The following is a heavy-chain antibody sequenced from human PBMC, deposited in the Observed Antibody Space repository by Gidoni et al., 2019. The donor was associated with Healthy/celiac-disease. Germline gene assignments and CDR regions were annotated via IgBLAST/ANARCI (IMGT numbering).Heavy chain of an antibody. CDR3: ARGGIADYGDYDQGVFDY. V-gene: IGHV1-46*01. D-gene: IGHD4-17*01. J-gene: IGHJ4*02. CDR2: INPSGGST. Sequence: AEVKKPGASVKVSCKASGYTFTSYYMHWVRQAPGQGLEWMGIINPSGGSTSYAQKFQGRVTMTRDTSTSTVYMELSSLRSEDTAVYYCARGGIADYGDYDQGVFDYWGQGTLVTVSS. CDR1: GYTFTSYY.